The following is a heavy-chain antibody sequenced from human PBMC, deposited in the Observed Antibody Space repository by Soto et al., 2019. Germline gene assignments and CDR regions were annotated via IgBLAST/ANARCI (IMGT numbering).Heavy chain of an antibody. J-gene: IGHJ4*02. CDR2: MNPNSGDT. D-gene: IGHD4-17*01. V-gene: IGHV1-8*01. Sequence: QVQLVQSGAEVKKPGASVKVSCKASGYTFTIYDISWVRQAPGQGLEWMGWMNPNSGDTGYAQKFQGRVTMTRTTSITTAYIELTSLKSEDTAVYYCARAADFGEYFDYWGQGTLVTVSS. CDR3: ARAADFGEYFDY. CDR1: GYTFTIYD.